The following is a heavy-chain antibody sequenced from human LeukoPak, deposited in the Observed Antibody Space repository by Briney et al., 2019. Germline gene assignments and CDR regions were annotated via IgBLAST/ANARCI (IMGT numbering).Heavy chain of an antibody. D-gene: IGHD4/OR15-4a*01. Sequence: GGSLRLSCEAFGFTFSVYSMNWVRQAPGKGLEWVSSISGTGSHIYSADSMKGRFIISRDNAKNSLYLQMNSLRAEDTAVYYCARNTDYGSDYWGQGTLVTVSS. CDR2: ISGTGSHI. J-gene: IGHJ4*02. CDR1: GFTFSVYS. V-gene: IGHV3-21*01. CDR3: ARNTDYGSDY.